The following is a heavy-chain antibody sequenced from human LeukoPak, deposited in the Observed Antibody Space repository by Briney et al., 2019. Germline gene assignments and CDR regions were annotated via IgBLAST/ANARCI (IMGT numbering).Heavy chain of an antibody. J-gene: IGHJ6*04. V-gene: IGHV3-48*03. D-gene: IGHD3-10*02. CDR1: GFTFRSYE. CDR3: AELGTTMIGGV. CDR2: LSSSGSAF. Sequence: SGGSLRLSCEDSGFTFRSYEMNWIRQAPGKGLEWIAYLSSSGSAFSYADSVKGRFTIARDNAKNSLYLQMNSLRAEDTAVYYCAELGTTMIGGVWGKGTTVTISS.